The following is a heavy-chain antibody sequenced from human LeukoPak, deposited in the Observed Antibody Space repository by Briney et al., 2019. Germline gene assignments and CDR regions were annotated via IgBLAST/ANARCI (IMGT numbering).Heavy chain of an antibody. CDR3: ARGGLRRSLGWFDP. CDR2: TYYGSKWYT. V-gene: IGHV6-1*01. CDR1: GDSVSSNSVG. D-gene: IGHD6-13*01. J-gene: IGHJ5*02. Sequence: SQTLSLTCAISGDSVSSNSVGWNWIRQSPSRGLEWQGRTYYGSKWYTDYAVSVISRITINVDTSKNQFSLQLNSVTPEDTAVYYCARGGLRRSLGWFDPWGQGTLVTVSS.